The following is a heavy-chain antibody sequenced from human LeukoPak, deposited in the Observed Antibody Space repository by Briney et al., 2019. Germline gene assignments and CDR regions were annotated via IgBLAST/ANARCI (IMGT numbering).Heavy chain of an antibody. CDR1: GFTFSSYS. CDR2: IYSGGST. Sequence: PGGSLRLSRAASGFTFSSYSMNWVRQAPGKGLEWVSVIYSGGSTYYADSVEGRFTISRDNSKNTVYLQMNSLRAEDTAVYYCARDPDYWGQGTLVTVSS. CDR3: ARDPDY. J-gene: IGHJ4*02. V-gene: IGHV3-53*01.